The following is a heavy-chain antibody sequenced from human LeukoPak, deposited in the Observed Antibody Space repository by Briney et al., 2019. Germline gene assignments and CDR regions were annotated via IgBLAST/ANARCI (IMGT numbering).Heavy chain of an antibody. V-gene: IGHV3-23*01. Sequence: GGSLRLSCAASGFTFSTYAMTWVRQAPGKGLEWVSAISGSGGNTYYANSVKGRFTISRDNSMKTLYLQMNSLRAEDTAIYYCAKDSLPTSGCRGYFDYWGQGTLVTVSS. CDR3: AKDSLPTSGCRGYFDY. D-gene: IGHD6-25*01. CDR2: ISGSGGNT. CDR1: GFTFSTYA. J-gene: IGHJ4*02.